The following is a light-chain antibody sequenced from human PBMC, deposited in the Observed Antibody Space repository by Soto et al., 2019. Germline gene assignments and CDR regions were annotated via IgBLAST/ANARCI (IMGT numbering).Light chain of an antibody. CDR3: EQYTDNWT. V-gene: IGKV1-5*03. CDR2: KAS. Sequence: DIQMTQSPSTLSASVGDRVTITCRASQSISSWLAWYQQKPGQAPKLLIYKASTLQSGVPSRFSGSGSGTEFTLAISSLQPDYSATYYCEQYTDNWTFGQGTKVDIK. J-gene: IGKJ1*01. CDR1: QSISSW.